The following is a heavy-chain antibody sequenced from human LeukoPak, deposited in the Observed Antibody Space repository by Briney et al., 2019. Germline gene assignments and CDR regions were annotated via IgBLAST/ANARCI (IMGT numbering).Heavy chain of an antibody. CDR1: GNYW. V-gene: IGHV3-74*01. CDR3: VSFYETY. Sequence: GGSLRLSCAASGNYWMHWVRQAPGKGLVWVSHINSDGSWTSYADSVKGRFTISKDNAKNTVYLQMNSLRAEDTAIYYCVSFYETYWGRGTLVTVSS. CDR2: INSDGSWT. D-gene: IGHD2/OR15-2a*01. J-gene: IGHJ4*02.